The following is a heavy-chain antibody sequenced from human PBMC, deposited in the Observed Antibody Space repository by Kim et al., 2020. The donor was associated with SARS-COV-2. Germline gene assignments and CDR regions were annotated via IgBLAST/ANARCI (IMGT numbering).Heavy chain of an antibody. Sequence: GGSLRLSCAASGFTFSSYAMSWVHQAPGKGLEWVSTISGSAGSTYYADSVKGRFTISRDKSKNTLYLQMNSLRAEDTAVYYCAKGTIAVASGYYFCMDVWGQGTTVTVSS. CDR1: GFTFSSYA. J-gene: IGHJ6*02. CDR2: ISGSAGST. CDR3: AKGTIAVASGYYFCMDV. D-gene: IGHD6-13*01. V-gene: IGHV3-23*01.